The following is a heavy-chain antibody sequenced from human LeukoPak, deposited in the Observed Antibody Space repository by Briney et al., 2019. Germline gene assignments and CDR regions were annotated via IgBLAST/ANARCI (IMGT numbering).Heavy chain of an antibody. D-gene: IGHD1-20*01. CDR2: IYYSGST. CDR1: GGSITSYY. Sequence: KPSETLSLTCTVSGGSITSYYWNWIRQPPGKGLEWIGYIYYSGSTNYNPSLKSRVTISVDTSKNQFSLKLSSVTAADTAVYYCARAITGTTYAFNIWGQGTMVTVSS. V-gene: IGHV4-59*01. J-gene: IGHJ3*02. CDR3: ARAITGTTYAFNI.